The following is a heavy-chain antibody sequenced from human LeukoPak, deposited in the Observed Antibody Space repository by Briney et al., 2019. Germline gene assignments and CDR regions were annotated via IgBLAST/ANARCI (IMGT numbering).Heavy chain of an antibody. CDR2: INPSGGST. CDR1: GYTFTSYY. Sequence: ASVKVSCKASGYTFTSYYMHWERQAPGQGLEWMGIINPSGGSTSYAQKFQGRVTMTRDTSTSTVYMELSSMKSEDTAVYYCARYCSGGSCYGDYWGQGTMVTVSS. CDR3: ARYCSGGSCYGDY. D-gene: IGHD2-15*01. V-gene: IGHV1-46*01. J-gene: IGHJ4*02.